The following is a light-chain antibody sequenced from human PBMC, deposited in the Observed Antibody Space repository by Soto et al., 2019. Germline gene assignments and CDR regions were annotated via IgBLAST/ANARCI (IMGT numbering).Light chain of an antibody. J-gene: IGKJ4*01. V-gene: IGKV3-20*01. Sequence: EVVLTQSPRTLALSPGERATLSCRASHSITNNYLAWYQQKPGQAPRRLIFGASNRAAGVPDRFSGSASGTDFTLTISKLEPDDFAVYYCQYYGSSVTFAGGTKVEIK. CDR2: GAS. CDR3: QYYGSSVT. CDR1: HSITNNY.